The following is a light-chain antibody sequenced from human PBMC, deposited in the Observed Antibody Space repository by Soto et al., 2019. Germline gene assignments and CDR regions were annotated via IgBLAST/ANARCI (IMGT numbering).Light chain of an antibody. CDR2: GAP. Sequence: EIVLTQSPATLSVSPGERATLSCRASQSVSSNLSWYQQKPGQAPRLLIYGAPTRATCIPARFSGSGSGTEFTLTISSLQSEDFAVYYCQQYNNWPPWTFGQGTKVDI. CDR1: QSVSSN. CDR3: QQYNNWPPWT. V-gene: IGKV3-15*01. J-gene: IGKJ1*01.